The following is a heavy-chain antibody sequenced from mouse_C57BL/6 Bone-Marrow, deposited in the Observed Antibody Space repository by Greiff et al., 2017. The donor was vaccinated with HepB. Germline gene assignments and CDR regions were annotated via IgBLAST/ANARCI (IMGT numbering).Heavy chain of an antibody. V-gene: IGHV5-4*01. CDR3: AREGQLGRGFAY. CDR2: ISDGGSYT. CDR1: GFTFSSYA. J-gene: IGHJ3*01. Sequence: EVMLVESGGGLVKPGGSLKLSCAASGFTFSSYAMSWVRQTPEKRLEWVATISDGGSYTYYPDNVKGRFTISRDNAKNNLYLQMSHLKSEDTAMYYCAREGQLGRGFAYWGQGTLVTVSA. D-gene: IGHD4-1*02.